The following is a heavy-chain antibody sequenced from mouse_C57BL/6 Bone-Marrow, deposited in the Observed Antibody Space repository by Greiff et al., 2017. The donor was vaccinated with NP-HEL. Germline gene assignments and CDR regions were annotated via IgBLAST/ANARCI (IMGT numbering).Heavy chain of an antibody. CDR2: INPGSGGT. Sequence: QVQLQQSGAELVRPGTSVKVSCKASGYAFTNYLIEWVKQRPGQGLEWIGVINPGSGGTNYNEKFKGKATLTADKSSSTAYMQLSSLTSEDSAVYFCARSPITTVVARGAYAMDYWGKGTSVTVSS. J-gene: IGHJ4*01. CDR1: GYAFTNYL. V-gene: IGHV1-54*01. D-gene: IGHD1-1*01. CDR3: ARSPITTVVARGAYAMDY.